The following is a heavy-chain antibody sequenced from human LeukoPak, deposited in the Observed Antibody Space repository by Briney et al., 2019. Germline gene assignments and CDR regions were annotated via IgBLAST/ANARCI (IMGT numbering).Heavy chain of an antibody. Sequence: GGSLRLSCAASGFTFSSYGMHWVRQAPGKGLEWVAVISYDGSNKYYADSVKGRFTISRDNSKNTLYLQMNSLRAEDTAVYYCARGPEGRYFDWLLGMDYWGQGTLVTVSS. CDR1: GFTFSSYG. CDR2: ISYDGSNK. D-gene: IGHD3-9*01. J-gene: IGHJ4*02. CDR3: ARGPEGRYFDWLLGMDY. V-gene: IGHV3-30*03.